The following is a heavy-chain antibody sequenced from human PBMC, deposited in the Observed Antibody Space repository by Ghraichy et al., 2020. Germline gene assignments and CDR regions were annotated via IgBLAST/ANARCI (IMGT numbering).Heavy chain of an antibody. CDR2: ISSNSTYI. V-gene: IGHV3-21*01. J-gene: IGHJ4*02. D-gene: IGHD2-21*02. Sequence: GGSLRLSCAASGFTFSIYSMTWVRQAPGKGLEWVSSISSNSTYIYYADSVKGRFTISRDNAKNSLYLQRNNLRAEDTAVYYCAPNPYWCADCYSDFWGQGTLVTVSS. CDR3: APNPYWCADCYSDF. CDR1: GFTFSIYS.